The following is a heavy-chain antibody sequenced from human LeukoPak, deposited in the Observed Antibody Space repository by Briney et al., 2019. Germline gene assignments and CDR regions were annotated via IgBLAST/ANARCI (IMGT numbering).Heavy chain of an antibody. CDR1: GGSLSSSNW. D-gene: IGHD5/OR15-5a*01. Sequence: SETLSLTCAVSGGSLSSSNWWSWGRPPPGKGLEWIGEIYHSGSTNYNPSLKSRVTISVDKSKNQFSLKLNSVTAADTAVYYCASIVSRSNWFDPWGQGTLVTVSS. V-gene: IGHV4-4*02. CDR3: ASIVSRSNWFDP. CDR2: IYHSGST. J-gene: IGHJ5*02.